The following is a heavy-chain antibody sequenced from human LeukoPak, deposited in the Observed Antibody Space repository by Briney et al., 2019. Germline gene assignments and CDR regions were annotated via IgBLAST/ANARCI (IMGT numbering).Heavy chain of an antibody. CDR3: ARVEGAYSSSWYPSYYYYYMDV. J-gene: IGHJ6*03. D-gene: IGHD6-13*01. CDR1: GFTFTSSA. CDR2: IVVGSGNT. Sequence: SVKVSCKASGFTFTSSAMQWVRQARGQRLEWIGWIVVGSGNTNYAQKLQGRVTMTTDTSTSTAYMELRSLRSDDTAVYYCARVEGAYSSSWYPSYYYYYMDVWGKGTTVTVSS. V-gene: IGHV1-58*02.